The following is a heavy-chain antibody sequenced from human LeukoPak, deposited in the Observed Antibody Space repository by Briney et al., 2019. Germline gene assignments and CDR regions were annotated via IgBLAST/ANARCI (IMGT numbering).Heavy chain of an antibody. D-gene: IGHD6-6*01. CDR2: ISVYNGNT. J-gene: IGHJ5*02. V-gene: IGHV1-18*01. Sequence: ASVKVSCKASGYTFTSYGISWVRQAPGQGLEWMGWISVYNGNTNYAQKLQGRVTMTTDTSTSTAYMELRSLRSDDTAVYYCARDKYSSSYNWFDPWGQGTLVTVSS. CDR1: GYTFTSYG. CDR3: ARDKYSSSYNWFDP.